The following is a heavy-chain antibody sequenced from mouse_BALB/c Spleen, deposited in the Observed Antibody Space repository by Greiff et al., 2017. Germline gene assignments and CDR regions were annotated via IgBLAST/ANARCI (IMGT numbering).Heavy chain of an antibody. D-gene: IGHD2-14*01. Sequence: EVQLVESGPELVKPGASVKMSCKASGYTFTSYVMHWVKQKPGQGLEWIGYINPYNDGTKYNEKFKGKATLTSDKSSSTAYMELSSLTSEDSAVYYCAREEVPFWFAYWGQGTLVTVSA. V-gene: IGHV1-14*01. CDR3: AREEVPFWFAY. CDR2: INPYNDGT. CDR1: GYTFTSYV. J-gene: IGHJ3*01.